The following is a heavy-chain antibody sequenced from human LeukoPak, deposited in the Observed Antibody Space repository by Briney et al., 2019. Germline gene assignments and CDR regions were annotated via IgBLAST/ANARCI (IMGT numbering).Heavy chain of an antibody. CDR1: GGSISSYY. CDR2: IYTSGST. J-gene: IGHJ4*02. CDR3: AREEYYYDSSGYRGGREYYFDY. V-gene: IGHV4-4*07. D-gene: IGHD3-22*01. Sequence: SETLSLTCTVSGGSISSYYWSWIRQPAGKGLEWIGRIYTSGSTNYNPSLKSRVTMSVDTSKNQFSLKLSSVTAADTAVYYCAREEYYYDSSGYRGGREYYFDYWGQGTLVTVSS.